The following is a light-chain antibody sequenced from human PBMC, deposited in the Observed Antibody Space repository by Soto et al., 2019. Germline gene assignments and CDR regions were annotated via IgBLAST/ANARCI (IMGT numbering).Light chain of an antibody. J-gene: IGLJ1*01. CDR2: GNN. Sequence: QSALAQPPSVSGAPGQKATISCTGSSSNIGAGYDLHWYQQLPGTAPKLLLYGNNNRPSGVPDRFSGSKSGTSASLAITGLQAEDEADYYCQSYDSSLSAYVFGTGTKVTVL. CDR1: SSNIGAGYD. CDR3: QSYDSSLSAYV. V-gene: IGLV1-40*01.